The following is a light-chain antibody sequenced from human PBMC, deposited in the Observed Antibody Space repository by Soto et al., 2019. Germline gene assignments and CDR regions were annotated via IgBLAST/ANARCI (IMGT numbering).Light chain of an antibody. CDR1: SSDVGRFNY. Sequence: QSVLTQPASVSGSPGQSITISCTGTSSDVGRFNYVTWYQQHPGKAPKLIIYDVSNRPSGISNHFSGSKSGNTASLNISGLQAEDEADYYCTSYTSSSTLYVFGTGTKVTVL. J-gene: IGLJ1*01. V-gene: IGLV2-14*01. CDR3: TSYTSSSTLYV. CDR2: DVS.